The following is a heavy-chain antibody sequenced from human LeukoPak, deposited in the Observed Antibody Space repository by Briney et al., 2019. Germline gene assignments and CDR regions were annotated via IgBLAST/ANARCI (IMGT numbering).Heavy chain of an antibody. Sequence: ASVKVSCKASGYTFTSYDINWVRQATGQGLEWMGWINPNSGGTNYAQKFQGRVTMTRDTSISTAYMELSRLRSDDTAVYYCARGPGEMATIIDAFDIWGQGTMVTVSS. CDR3: ARGPGEMATIIDAFDI. J-gene: IGHJ3*02. V-gene: IGHV1-2*02. D-gene: IGHD5-24*01. CDR1: GYTFTSYD. CDR2: INPNSGGT.